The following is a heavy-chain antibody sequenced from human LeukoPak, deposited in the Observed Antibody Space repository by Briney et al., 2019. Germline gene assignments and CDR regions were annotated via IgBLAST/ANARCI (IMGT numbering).Heavy chain of an antibody. CDR1: GFTFGSYG. CDR3: AKVSYAAAAGEHDY. CDR2: ISYDGSNK. V-gene: IGHV3-30*18. J-gene: IGHJ4*02. Sequence: GRSLRLSCAASGFTFGSYGMHWVRQAPGKGLEWVAVISYDGSNKYYADSVKGRFTISRDNSKNTLYLQMNSLRAEDTAVYYCAKVSYAAAAGEHDYWGQGTLVTVSS. D-gene: IGHD6-13*01.